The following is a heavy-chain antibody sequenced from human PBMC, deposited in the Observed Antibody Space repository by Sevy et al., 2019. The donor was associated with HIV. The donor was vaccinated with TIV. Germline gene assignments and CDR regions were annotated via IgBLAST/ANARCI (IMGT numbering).Heavy chain of an antibody. Sequence: GGSLRLSCAASGFTFSSYAMSWVRQAPGKGLEWVSAISGSGGSTYYADSVKGRFTISRDNSKNTLYLQMNSLRAEDTAVYYCAKVGPSIVARTYYYYGMDVWGQGTTVTVSS. V-gene: IGHV3-23*01. D-gene: IGHD6-6*01. CDR2: ISGSGGST. J-gene: IGHJ6*02. CDR3: AKVGPSIVARTYYYYGMDV. CDR1: GFTFSSYA.